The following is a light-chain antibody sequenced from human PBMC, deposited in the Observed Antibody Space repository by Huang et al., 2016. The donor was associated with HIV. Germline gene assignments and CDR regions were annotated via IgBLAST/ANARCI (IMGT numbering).Light chain of an antibody. J-gene: IGKJ1*01. Sequence: DIQMTQSPSSLSAFVGDKVNITCRASENIRKYLNWYQQKPGKAPNLLLYAASSLQSGVPSRFSGSGTGTDFNLTINSLQPEDYATYVCQQSYNAPRTFGQGTKVEIK. CDR1: ENIRKY. CDR3: QQSYNAPRT. V-gene: IGKV1-39*01. CDR2: AAS.